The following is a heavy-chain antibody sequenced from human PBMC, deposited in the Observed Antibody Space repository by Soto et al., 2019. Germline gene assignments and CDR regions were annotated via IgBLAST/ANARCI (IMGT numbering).Heavy chain of an antibody. J-gene: IGHJ4*02. CDR1: GFTFSSYF. Sequence: PGGSLRLSCAASGFTFSSYFMHWVRQAPGKGLEWVAVIWYDGSNKYYADSVKGRFTISRDNSKNTLYLQMNSLRAEDTAVYYCARDLAVAQWLVDYWGQGTLVTVSS. V-gene: IGHV3-33*01. D-gene: IGHD6-19*01. CDR2: IWYDGSNK. CDR3: ARDLAVAQWLVDY.